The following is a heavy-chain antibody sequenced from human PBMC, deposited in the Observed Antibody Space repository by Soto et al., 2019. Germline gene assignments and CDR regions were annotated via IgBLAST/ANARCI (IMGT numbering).Heavy chain of an antibody. Sequence: EALRPSCLPSAFTCSGFAVRWVRPASGKGLDWVGGIISKANSYATAYAASVKGRFTISRDDSKNTAYLQMNSLKTEDTAVYYCTSRAYYYDSSGYYRDAFDIWVHGTMATVSS. CDR3: TSRAYYYDSSGYYRDAFDI. D-gene: IGHD3-22*01. CDR1: AFTCSGFA. CDR2: IISKANSYAT. V-gene: IGHV3-73*01. J-gene: IGHJ3*02.